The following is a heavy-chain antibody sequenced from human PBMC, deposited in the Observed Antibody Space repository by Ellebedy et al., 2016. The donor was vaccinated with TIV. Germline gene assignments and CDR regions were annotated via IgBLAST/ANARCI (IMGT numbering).Heavy chain of an antibody. CDR2: ISWNSGSI. CDR3: AKDLTSTFITIYD. V-gene: IGHV3-9*01. J-gene: IGHJ4*02. CDR1: GFTFSSYG. Sequence: GGSLRLSXAASGFTFSSYGMHWVRQAPGKGLEWVSGISWNSGSIGYADSVKGRFTISRDNAKNSLYLQMNCLRAEDTALYYCAKDLTSTFITIYDWGQGTLVTVSS. D-gene: IGHD3-9*01.